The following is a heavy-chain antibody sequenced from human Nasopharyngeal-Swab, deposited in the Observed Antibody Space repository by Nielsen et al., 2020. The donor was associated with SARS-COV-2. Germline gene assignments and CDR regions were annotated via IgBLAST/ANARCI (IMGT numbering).Heavy chain of an antibody. Sequence: GESLKISCAASGFTVSSNYMSWVRQAPGKGLEWVSVIYSGGSTYYADSVKGRFTISRDNSKNTLYLQMNSLRAEDTAVYYCARESTTTWSGPYYYYGMDVWGQGTTVTVSS. CDR3: ARESTTTWSGPYYYYGMDV. CDR1: GFTVSSNY. D-gene: IGHD5/OR15-5a*01. CDR2: IYSGGST. V-gene: IGHV3-66*01. J-gene: IGHJ6*02.